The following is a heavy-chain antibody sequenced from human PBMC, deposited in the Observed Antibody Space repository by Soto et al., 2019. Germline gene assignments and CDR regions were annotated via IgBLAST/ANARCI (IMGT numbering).Heavy chain of an antibody. J-gene: IGHJ6*02. CDR1: GGTFSSYA. Sequence: QVQLVQSGAEVKKPGSSVKVSCKASGGTFSSYAISWVRQAPGQGLEWMGGIIPIFGTANYAQKFQGRVTITADESTSTAYMELSSLRSEDTAVYYCASTAVAGTFHYYYGMDVWDQGTTVTVSS. CDR2: IIPIFGTA. CDR3: ASTAVAGTFHYYYGMDV. V-gene: IGHV1-69*12. D-gene: IGHD6-19*01.